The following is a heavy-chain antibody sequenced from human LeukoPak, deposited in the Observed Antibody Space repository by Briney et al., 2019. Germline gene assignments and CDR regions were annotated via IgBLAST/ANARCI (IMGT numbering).Heavy chain of an antibody. V-gene: IGHV4-39*01. CDR3: ARSRDESNAAFIFDY. D-gene: IGHD5-24*01. CDR1: GGSISSSSYY. Sequence: PSETLSPTCTVSGGSISSSSYYWGWIRQPPGKGLEWIGSIYYSGSTYYNPSLKSRVTISVDTSKNQFSLKLSSVTAADTAVYYCARSRDESNAAFIFDYWGQGTLVTVSS. J-gene: IGHJ4*02. CDR2: IYYSGST.